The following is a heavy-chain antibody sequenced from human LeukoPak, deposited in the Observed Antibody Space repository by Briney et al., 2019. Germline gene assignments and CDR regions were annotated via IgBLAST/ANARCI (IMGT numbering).Heavy chain of an antibody. J-gene: IGHJ5*02. V-gene: IGHV4-39*01. D-gene: IGHD3-22*01. CDR1: GDSITRRSYF. Sequence: PSETLSLICTVSGDSITRRSYFWAWIRQRPGKGLEWIGSVYYNGNTYYNPSLKSRVTISVDTSDNQVSLTITSVTAADTAMYYCARHEPSSSYYESRGNWFDPWGQGAPVTVSS. CDR3: ARHEPSSSYYESRGNWFDP. CDR2: VYYNGNT.